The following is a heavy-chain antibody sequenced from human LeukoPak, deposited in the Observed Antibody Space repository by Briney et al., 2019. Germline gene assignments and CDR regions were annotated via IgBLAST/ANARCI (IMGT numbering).Heavy chain of an antibody. CDR1: GFTFSSYA. D-gene: IGHD3-22*01. Sequence: GGSLRLSCAASGFTFSSYAMSWVRQAPGKGLEWVSAISGSGGSTYYADSVKGRFTISRDNSKNTLYLQMNSLRAEDTAVYYCAKAYGKRSTYITMIVVVSSFDYWGQGTLVTVSS. V-gene: IGHV3-23*01. CDR3: AKAYGKRSTYITMIVVVSSFDY. CDR2: ISGSGGST. J-gene: IGHJ4*02.